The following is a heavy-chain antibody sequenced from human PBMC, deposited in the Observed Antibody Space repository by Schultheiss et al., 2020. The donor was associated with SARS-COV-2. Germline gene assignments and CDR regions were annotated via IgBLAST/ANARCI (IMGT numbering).Heavy chain of an antibody. Sequence: ASVKVSCKASGYTFTGYYMHWVRQATGQGLEWMGWMNPNSGNTGYAQKFQGRVTITRNTSISTAYMELSSLRSDDTAVYYCARDRADFWSNWFDPWGQGTLVTVSS. D-gene: IGHD3-3*01. CDR1: GYTFTGYY. J-gene: IGHJ5*02. V-gene: IGHV1-8*03. CDR3: ARDRADFWSNWFDP. CDR2: MNPNSGNT.